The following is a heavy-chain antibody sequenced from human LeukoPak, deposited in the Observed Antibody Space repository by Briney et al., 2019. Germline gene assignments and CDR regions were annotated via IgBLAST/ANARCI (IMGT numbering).Heavy chain of an antibody. CDR1: GFTFSSYA. V-gene: IGHV3-30-3*01. J-gene: IGHJ4*02. CDR2: ISYDGSNK. Sequence: PGRSLRLSCAASGFTFSSYAMHWVRQAPGKGLEWVAVISYDGSNKYYADSVKGRFTISRDNSKNTLYLQMNSLRAEDTAVYYCARDVREVPAASYFDFWGQGTLVTVSS. D-gene: IGHD2-2*01. CDR3: ARDVREVPAASYFDF.